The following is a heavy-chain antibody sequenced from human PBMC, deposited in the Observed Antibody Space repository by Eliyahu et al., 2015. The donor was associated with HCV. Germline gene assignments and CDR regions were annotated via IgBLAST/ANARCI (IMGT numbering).Heavy chain of an antibody. V-gene: IGHV3-7*01. CDR1: GFTFSSYW. D-gene: IGHD4-17*01. Sequence: GGSLRLSCAASGFTFSSYWMSWVRQAPGKGLEWVANIKQDGSEKYYVDSVKGRFTISRDNAKNSLYLQMNSLRAEXTAVYYCARSDYGDYGESDYWGQGTLVTVSS. CDR2: IKQDGSEK. CDR3: ARSDYGDYGESDY. J-gene: IGHJ4*02.